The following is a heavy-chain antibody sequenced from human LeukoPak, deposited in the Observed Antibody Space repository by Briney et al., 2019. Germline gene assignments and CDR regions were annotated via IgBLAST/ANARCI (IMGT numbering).Heavy chain of an antibody. D-gene: IGHD3-10*01. CDR1: GFTFSSYE. CDR2: ISSSGSTI. J-gene: IGHJ3*02. V-gene: IGHV3-48*03. CDR3: SSPYGSGSYYVAAFDI. Sequence: GGSLRLSCAASGFTFSSYEMNWVRQAPGKGLEWVSYISSSGSTIYYADAVKGRFTISRDNAKNSLYLQMNSLRAEDTAVYYCSSPYGSGSYYVAAFDIWGQGTMVTVSS.